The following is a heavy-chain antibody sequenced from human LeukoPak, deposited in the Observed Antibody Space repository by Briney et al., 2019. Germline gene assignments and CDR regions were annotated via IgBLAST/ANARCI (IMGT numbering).Heavy chain of an antibody. CDR2: ISYDGSNK. CDR3: AREWQGYSSSRRGYYYYMDV. Sequence: SGGSLRLSCAASGFTFSSYAMHWVRQAPGKGLEWVAVISYDGSNKYYADSVKGRFTISRDNSKNTLYLQMNSLRAEDTAVYYCAREWQGYSSSRRGYYYYMDVWGKGTTVTVSS. J-gene: IGHJ6*03. CDR1: GFTFSSYA. D-gene: IGHD6-6*01. V-gene: IGHV3-30-3*01.